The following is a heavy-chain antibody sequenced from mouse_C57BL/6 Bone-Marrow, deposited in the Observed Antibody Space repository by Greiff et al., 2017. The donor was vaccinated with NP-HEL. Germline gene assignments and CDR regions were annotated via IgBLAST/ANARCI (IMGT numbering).Heavy chain of an antibody. V-gene: IGHV1-26*01. D-gene: IGHD4-1*01. CDR3: ARATGTDY. J-gene: IGHJ2*01. Sequence: EVQLQQSGPELVKPGASVKISCKASGYTFTDYYMNWVKQSHGKSLEWIGDINPNNGGTSYNQKFKGKATLTVDKSSSTAYMERRSLTSEDSAVYYCARATGTDYWGQGTTLTVSS. CDR1: GYTFTDYY. CDR2: INPNNGGT.